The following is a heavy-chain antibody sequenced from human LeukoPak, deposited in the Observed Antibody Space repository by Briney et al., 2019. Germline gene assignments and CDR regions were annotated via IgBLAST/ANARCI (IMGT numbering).Heavy chain of an antibody. D-gene: IGHD2-2*02. Sequence: ETLSLTCTVSGDSINTSNYFWGWIRQSTGKGLEWVSTISGTGAGTYYADSVKGRFSISRDNSKSTLYLQMNSLRAEDTAVYYCAKNGDHCSSTSCYTLLNNFDYWGQGTLVTVSS. CDR2: ISGTGAGT. J-gene: IGHJ4*02. V-gene: IGHV3-23*01. CDR1: GDSINTSNYF. CDR3: AKNGDHCSSTSCYTLLNNFDY.